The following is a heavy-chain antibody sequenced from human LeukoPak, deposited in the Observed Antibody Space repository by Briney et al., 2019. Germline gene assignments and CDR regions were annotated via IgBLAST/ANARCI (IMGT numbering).Heavy chain of an antibody. CDR2: ISSNGGST. CDR1: GFTFSSYA. V-gene: IGHV3-64*01. D-gene: IGHD3-3*01. Sequence: GGSLRLSCAASGFTFSSYAMHWVRQAPGKGLEYVSAISSNGGSTYYANSVKGRFTISRDNSKNTLYLQMGSLRAEDMAVYYCARETYYDFWSGYYKGHYYGMDVWGQGTTVTVSS. CDR3: ARETYYDFWSGYYKGHYYGMDV. J-gene: IGHJ6*02.